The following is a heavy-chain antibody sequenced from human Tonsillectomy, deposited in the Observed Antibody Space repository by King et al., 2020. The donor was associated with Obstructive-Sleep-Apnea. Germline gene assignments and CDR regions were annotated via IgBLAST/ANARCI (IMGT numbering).Heavy chain of an antibody. CDR2: ISWNSGSI. D-gene: IGHD4-17*01. J-gene: IGHJ4*02. Sequence: VQLVDSGGGLVQPGRSLRLSCAASGFTFNDYAMHWVRQAPGKGLEWVSAISWNSGSIGYADSVKGRFTISRDNAKNSLYLQMNSLRAEDTAVYYCARGDYADSPFDYWGQGTLVIVPS. CDR3: ARGDYADSPFDY. V-gene: IGHV3-9*01. CDR1: GFTFNDYA.